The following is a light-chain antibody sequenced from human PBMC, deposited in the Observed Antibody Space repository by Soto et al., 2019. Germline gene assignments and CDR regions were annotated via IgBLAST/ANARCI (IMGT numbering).Light chain of an antibody. Sequence: DIVMTQSPLSLPVTPGESASISCRSSQSLLHSNGYTYLDWYLQKPGQSPQLLIYLGSNRASGVPDRFSGSGSGTDFTLKISRVEAEDVGVYYCMQALQTPWTFGHGTKVEIK. V-gene: IGKV2-28*01. CDR1: QSLLHSNGYTY. CDR3: MQALQTPWT. J-gene: IGKJ1*01. CDR2: LGS.